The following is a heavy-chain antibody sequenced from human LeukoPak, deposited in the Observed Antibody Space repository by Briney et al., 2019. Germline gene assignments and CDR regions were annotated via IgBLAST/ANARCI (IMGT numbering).Heavy chain of an antibody. CDR2: IFTSGST. D-gene: IGHD6-6*01. V-gene: IGHV4-4*09. CDR1: GDSISGYY. Sequence: SETLSLTCTLSGDSISGYYWSWFRQPPGKGLEWIGFIFTSGSTNYNPSLKSRVAISVDTSKNQFSLRLTSVTAADTAVYYCARRLIAAREDYWGQGTLITVSS. J-gene: IGHJ4*02. CDR3: ARRLIAAREDY.